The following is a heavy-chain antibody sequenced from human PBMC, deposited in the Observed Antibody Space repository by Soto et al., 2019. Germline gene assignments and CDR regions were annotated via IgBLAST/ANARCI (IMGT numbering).Heavy chain of an antibody. J-gene: IGHJ3*01. D-gene: IGHD6-13*01. CDR2: IIPMFGIP. V-gene: IGHV1-69*01. CDR3: ARGGTSGWLKGAYDV. CDR1: GGTLNKHA. Sequence: QVQLVQSGAEVKKPGSSVKVSCKASGGTLNKHAITWVRRAPGQGLEWLGGIIPMFGIPNYPQKFQGRVTITADDSTNTSPMELHSLTSDDTAVYYCARGGTSGWLKGAYDVWGQVTMVNVSS.